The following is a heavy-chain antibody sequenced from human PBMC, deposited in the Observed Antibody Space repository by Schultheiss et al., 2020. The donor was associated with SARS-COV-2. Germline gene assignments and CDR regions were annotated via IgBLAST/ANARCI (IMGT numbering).Heavy chain of an antibody. CDR1: GGSFSGYY. V-gene: IGHV4-34*01. J-gene: IGHJ3*02. CDR3: ARVQVGATGYAFDI. CDR2: INHSGST. D-gene: IGHD1-26*01. Sequence: SETLSLTCAVYGGSFSGYYWSWIRQPPGKGLEWIGEINHSGSTNYNPSLKSRVTISVDTSKNQFSLKLSSVTAADTAVYYCARVQVGATGYAFDIWGQGTMVTVSS.